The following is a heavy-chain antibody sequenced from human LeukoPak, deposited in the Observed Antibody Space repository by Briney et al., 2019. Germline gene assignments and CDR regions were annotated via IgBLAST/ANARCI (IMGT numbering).Heavy chain of an antibody. V-gene: IGHV3-48*01. D-gene: IGHD2-15*01. Sequence: PGGSLRLSCAASGFIFSSYGMNWVRQAPGKGLEWISYISSSSSTIYYAGSVKGRFTISRDNAKNSLYLQMNSLRADDTAVYYCARVHGGYPFDYWGRGTLVTVSS. CDR1: GFIFSSYG. CDR3: ARVHGGYPFDY. CDR2: ISSSSSTI. J-gene: IGHJ4*02.